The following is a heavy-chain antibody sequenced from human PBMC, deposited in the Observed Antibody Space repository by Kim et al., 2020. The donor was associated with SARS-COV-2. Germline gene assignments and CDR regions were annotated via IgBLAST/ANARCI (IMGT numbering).Heavy chain of an antibody. V-gene: IGHV3-30*04. J-gene: IGHJ4*02. D-gene: IGHD1-26*01. CDR1: GFTFSSYA. Sequence: GGSLRLSCAASGFTFSSYAMHWVRQAPGKGLEWVAVISYDGSNKYYADSVKGRFTISRDNSKNTLYLQMNSLRAEDTAVYYCARTYSGSYAGYFDYWGQGTPVTVSS. CDR3: ARTYSGSYAGYFDY. CDR2: ISYDGSNK.